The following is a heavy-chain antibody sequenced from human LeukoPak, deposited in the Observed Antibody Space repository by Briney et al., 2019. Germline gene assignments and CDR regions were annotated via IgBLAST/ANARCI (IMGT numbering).Heavy chain of an antibody. V-gene: IGHV3-9*01. J-gene: IGHJ6*02. Sequence: PGRSLRLSCAASGFTFDDYAMHWVRQAPGKGLEWVSGISWNSGSIGYADSVKGRFTISRDNAKNSLYLQMNSLRAEDTALYYCAKEGGYEPEGVYYYYGMDVWGQGTTVTVSS. CDR3: AKEGGYEPEGVYYYYGMDV. D-gene: IGHD5-12*01. CDR1: GFTFDDYA. CDR2: ISWNSGSI.